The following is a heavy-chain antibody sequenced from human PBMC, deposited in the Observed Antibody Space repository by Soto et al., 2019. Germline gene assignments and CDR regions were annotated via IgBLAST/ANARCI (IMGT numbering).Heavy chain of an antibody. V-gene: IGHV3-30*18. Sequence: GGSLRLSCAASGFSFTSCGMHWVRQAPGKGLEWVAVISYAGRNKYYADSVKGRFTISRDTSKHTLYLQMNSLRAEDTAVYYCSKRITMVRSPLFDYWGQRTLVTVFS. J-gene: IGHJ4*02. CDR1: GFSFTSCG. CDR2: ISYAGRNK. D-gene: IGHD3-10*01. CDR3: SKRITMVRSPLFDY.